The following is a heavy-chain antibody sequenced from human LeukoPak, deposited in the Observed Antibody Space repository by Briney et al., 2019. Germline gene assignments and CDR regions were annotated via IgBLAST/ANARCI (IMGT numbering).Heavy chain of an antibody. CDR2: ISAYNGNT. D-gene: IGHD2-2*01. CDR1: GYTFTRYG. CDR3: AREYCSSISCYSVDY. J-gene: IGHJ4*02. V-gene: IGHV1-18*01. Sequence: GASVKVSCKASGYTFTRYGISWVRQAPGQGLEWMGWISAYNGNTNYAQKLQGRVTMTTDTSTSTAYTELRSLRSDDTAVYYCAREYCSSISCYSVDYWGQGTLVTVSS.